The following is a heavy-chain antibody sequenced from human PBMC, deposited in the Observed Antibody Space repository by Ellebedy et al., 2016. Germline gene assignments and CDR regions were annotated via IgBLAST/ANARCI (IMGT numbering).Heavy chain of an antibody. CDR3: AKGTMDYFYH. J-gene: IGHJ4*02. CDR2: ISWDSAVI. Sequence: SLKISXAGSGFTFNDYALHWVRQAPGKGLEWVSGISWDSAVIGYGGSVKGRFTISKDSAKSYLYLQMNSLRPEDTAFYYCAKGTMDYFYHWGQGTLVTVS. D-gene: IGHD4/OR15-4a*01. CDR1: GFTFNDYA. V-gene: IGHV3-9*01.